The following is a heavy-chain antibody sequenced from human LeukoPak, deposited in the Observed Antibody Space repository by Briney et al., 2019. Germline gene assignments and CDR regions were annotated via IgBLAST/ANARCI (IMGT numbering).Heavy chain of an antibody. CDR3: ARHSAIAVAATPTDY. CDR2: IYPGDSDT. V-gene: IGHV5-51*01. CDR1: GYSFASYW. Sequence: KISCKASGYSFASYWIAWVRQMPGKGLEWMGIIYPGDSDTRYSPSFQGQVTISVDKSINTAYLQWSSLKASDTAMYYCARHSAIAVAATPTDYWGQGTLVTVSS. J-gene: IGHJ4*02. D-gene: IGHD6-19*01.